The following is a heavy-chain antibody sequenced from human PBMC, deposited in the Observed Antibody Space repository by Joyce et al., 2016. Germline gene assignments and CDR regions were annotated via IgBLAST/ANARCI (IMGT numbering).Heavy chain of an antibody. Sequence: QLVQSGAAVKKPGASVKVSCKASGYTFTGHYIHWVRQAPGQGLEWMGWINPNNGATDFAQNLQGRFTMTRDTSINTAYMELTRLRFDDTAVYFCTRSGIAVPGAYWYFDLWGRGTLVTVSS. J-gene: IGHJ2*01. CDR1: GYTFTGHY. CDR2: INPNNGAT. V-gene: IGHV1-2*02. D-gene: IGHD6-19*01. CDR3: TRSGIAVPGAYWYFDL.